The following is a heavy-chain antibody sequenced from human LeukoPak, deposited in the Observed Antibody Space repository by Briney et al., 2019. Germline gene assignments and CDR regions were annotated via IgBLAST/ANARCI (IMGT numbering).Heavy chain of an antibody. J-gene: IGHJ5*02. D-gene: IGHD2-15*01. Sequence: ASVKVSCKASGYTFTSYGISWVRQAPGQGLEWMGWISAYNGNTNYAQKLQGRVTMTTDTSTSTAYMELRSLRSDDTVVYYCARDRLLGKNNWFDPWGQGTLVTVSS. V-gene: IGHV1-18*01. CDR2: ISAYNGNT. CDR3: ARDRLLGKNNWFDP. CDR1: GYTFTSYG.